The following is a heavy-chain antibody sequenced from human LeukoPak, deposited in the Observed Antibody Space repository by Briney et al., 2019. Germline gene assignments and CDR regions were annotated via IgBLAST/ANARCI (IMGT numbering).Heavy chain of an antibody. CDR1: GYTFTSYG. J-gene: IGHJ4*02. V-gene: IGHV1-18*01. CDR2: MSAYNGNT. CDR3: ARVTELEYSSGRERAYDY. Sequence: ASVKVSCKASGYTFTSYGISWVRQAPGQGLEWMGWMSAYNGNTNYAQELQGRVTMTTDTSTSTAYMELRSLRSDDTAVYYCARVTELEYSSGRERAYDYWGQGTLVTVSS. D-gene: IGHD6-19*01.